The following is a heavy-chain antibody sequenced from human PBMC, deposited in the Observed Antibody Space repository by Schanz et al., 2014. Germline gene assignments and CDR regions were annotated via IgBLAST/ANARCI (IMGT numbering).Heavy chain of an antibody. CDR1: GYSFTDFY. J-gene: IGHJ5*02. CDR3: ARGDVNWFDP. Sequence: QVQLMQSGAEMKKPGASVKVSCKASGYSFTDFYIHWLGQAPGQGPEWLGWINPNSAGTKYAQKFQGRVTMTRDTSVNTAYLDLSSLTSDDTDVYYCARGDVNWFDPWGQGTLVTVSS. V-gene: IGHV1-2*02. CDR2: INPNSAGT.